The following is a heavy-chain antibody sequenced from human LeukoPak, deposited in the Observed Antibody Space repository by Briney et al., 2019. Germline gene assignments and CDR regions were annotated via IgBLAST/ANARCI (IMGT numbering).Heavy chain of an antibody. CDR2: IYYSGST. CDR3: ARLPYVQKGAFDI. CDR1: GGSISSSSYY. D-gene: IGHD2-21*01. V-gene: IGHV4-39*01. J-gene: IGHJ3*02. Sequence: PSETLSLTCTVSGGSISSSSYYWGWIRQPPGKGLEWIGSIYYSGSTYYNPSLKSRVTISVDTSKNQFSLKLSSVTAADTAVYYCARLPYVQKGAFDIWGQGTMVTVSS.